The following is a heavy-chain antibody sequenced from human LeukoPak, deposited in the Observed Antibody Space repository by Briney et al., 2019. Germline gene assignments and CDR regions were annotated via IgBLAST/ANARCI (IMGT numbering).Heavy chain of an antibody. CDR2: IYYSGST. Sequence: SETLSLTCTVSGGSISSYYWSWLRQPPGEGLEWIGYIYYSGSTNYNPSLKSRVTISVDTSKNQFSLKLSSVTAADTAVYYCARGSLSTVLDYYYYMDVWGKGTTVTVSS. D-gene: IGHD3-10*01. CDR3: ARGSLSTVLDYYYYMDV. V-gene: IGHV4-59*01. J-gene: IGHJ6*03. CDR1: GGSISSYY.